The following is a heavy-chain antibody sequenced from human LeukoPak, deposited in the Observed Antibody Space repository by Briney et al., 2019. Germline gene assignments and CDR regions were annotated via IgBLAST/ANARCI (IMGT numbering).Heavy chain of an antibody. J-gene: IGHJ5*02. D-gene: IGHD6-13*01. CDR3: ARLGIAAAANWFDP. V-gene: IGHV4-59*08. CDR2: IYYSGST. Sequence: SETLSLTCTVSGGSISSYYWSWIRQPPGKGLEWIGYIYYSGSTNYNPCLKSRVTISVDTSKNQFSLKLSSVTAADTAVYYCARLGIAAAANWFDPWGQGTLVTVSS. CDR1: GGSISSYY.